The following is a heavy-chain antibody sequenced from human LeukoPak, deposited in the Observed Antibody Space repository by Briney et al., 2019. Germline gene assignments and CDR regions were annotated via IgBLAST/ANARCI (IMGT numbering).Heavy chain of an antibody. D-gene: IGHD1-1*01. J-gene: IGHJ4*02. CDR1: GFTFSSYA. CDR2: ISYDGSNT. V-gene: IGHV3-30*04. Sequence: GGSLRLSCAASGFTFSSYAMHWVRQAPGKGVEWVAVISYDGSNTYYADSVKGRFTMSRDNSKNTLFLQMNSLRAEDTAVYYCARDSGAVERLSPGIYWGQGTLVTVSS. CDR3: ARDSGAVERLSPGIY.